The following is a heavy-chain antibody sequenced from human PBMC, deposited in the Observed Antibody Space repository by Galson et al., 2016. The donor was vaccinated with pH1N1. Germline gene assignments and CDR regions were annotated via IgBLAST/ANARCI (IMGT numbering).Heavy chain of an antibody. CDR1: GFTFSSYW. CDR3: ANYFIGNNYGGLDS. D-gene: IGHD4-17*01. J-gene: IGHJ4*02. Sequence: SLRLSCAASGFTFSSYWMSWVRQAPGKGLEWVATIKEDGSEKYYVDSVKGRFTISRDTAKNSLFLQMSSLRPDDTAIYYCANYFIGNNYGGLDSWGQGTLVTVSS. V-gene: IGHV3-7*03. CDR2: IKEDGSEK.